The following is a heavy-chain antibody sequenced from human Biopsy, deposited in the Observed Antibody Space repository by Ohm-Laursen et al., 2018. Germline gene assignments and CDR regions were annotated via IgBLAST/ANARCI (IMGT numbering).Heavy chain of an antibody. Sequence: GTLSLTCTVSGDSINNYYWSWIRQPAGKGLEWIGSIYTSGSPNYNLSLESRVTMSVDTSKNQFSLNLRSVTAADTAVYYCARGTGRYYVYGAFDIWGQGTVVTVSS. D-gene: IGHD1-26*01. CDR2: IYTSGSP. J-gene: IGHJ3*02. CDR3: ARGTGRYYVYGAFDI. V-gene: IGHV4-4*07. CDR1: GDSINNYY.